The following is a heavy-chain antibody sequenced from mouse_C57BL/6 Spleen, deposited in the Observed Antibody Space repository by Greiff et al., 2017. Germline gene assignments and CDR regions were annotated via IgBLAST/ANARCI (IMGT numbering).Heavy chain of an antibody. CDR3: ASHYYGTSYYAMDY. Sequence: VQLQQPGAELVKPGASVKVSCKASGYTFTSYWMHWVKQRPGQGLEWIGRIHPSDSDTNYNQKFKGKATLNVDKSTSTAYMQISSLTSEDSAVYYCASHYYGTSYYAMDYWDQGTSVTVSS. V-gene: IGHV1-74*01. D-gene: IGHD1-1*01. CDR1: GYTFTSYW. CDR2: IHPSDSDT. J-gene: IGHJ4*01.